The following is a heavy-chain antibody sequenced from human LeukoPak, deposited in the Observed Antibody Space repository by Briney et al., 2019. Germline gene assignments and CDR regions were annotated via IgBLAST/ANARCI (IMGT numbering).Heavy chain of an antibody. CDR2: ISWNSGRI. J-gene: IGHJ4*02. V-gene: IGHV3-9*01. Sequence: GGSLRLSCAASGFTFDDYAMHWVRQAPGKGLEWVSGISWNSGRIGYADSVKGRFTISRDNAKNSLYLQMNSLRAEDTAVYYCARDRLPYYYDSSGYSPLDYWGQGTLVTVSS. D-gene: IGHD3-22*01. CDR1: GFTFDDYA. CDR3: ARDRLPYYYDSSGYSPLDY.